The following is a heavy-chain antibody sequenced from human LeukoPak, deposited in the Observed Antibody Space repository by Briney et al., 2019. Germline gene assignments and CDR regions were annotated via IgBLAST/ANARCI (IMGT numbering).Heavy chain of an antibody. V-gene: IGHV4-59*01. D-gene: IGHD3-16*01. CDR1: RCSISGYY. CDR2: IYYNGKA. Sequence: SETLSLTCTVSRCSISGYYWTWIRQPPGKGLEWIGQIYYNGKADYNPSLESRITISVDTSKNKISLKLNSVTAADTAIYYCAKFGADYDMYVWGQGITVAVSS. J-gene: IGHJ6*02. CDR3: AKFGADYDMYV.